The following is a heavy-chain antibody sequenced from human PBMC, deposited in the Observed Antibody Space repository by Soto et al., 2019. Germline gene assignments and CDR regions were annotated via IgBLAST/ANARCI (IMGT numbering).Heavy chain of an antibody. CDR2: ISANDVGT. V-gene: IGHV3-23*01. CDR3: AKAKNDYNWDNRPPFDY. J-gene: IGHJ4*02. CDR1: GFTLRNYA. D-gene: IGHD1-20*01. Sequence: GGSLRLSCEASGFTLRNYAMTWIRQAPGKGLEWVSLISANDVGTYYAESVKARFTISTDQSRNTVYLQMDSLRADDTAIYYCAKAKNDYNWDNRPPFDYSGQGTLVTSPQ.